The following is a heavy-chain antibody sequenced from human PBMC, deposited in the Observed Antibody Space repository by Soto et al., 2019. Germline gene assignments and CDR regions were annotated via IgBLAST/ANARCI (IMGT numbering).Heavy chain of an antibody. Sequence: SVKVSCKASGGTFSSYAISWVRQAPGQGLEWMGGIIPIFGTANYAQKFQGRVTITADESTSTAYMELSSLRSEDTAVYYCAEDMGYCTNGVCSTFDYWGQGTLVTVSS. CDR2: IIPIFGTA. V-gene: IGHV1-69*13. J-gene: IGHJ4*02. CDR1: GGTFSSYA. D-gene: IGHD2-8*01. CDR3: AEDMGYCTNGVCSTFDY.